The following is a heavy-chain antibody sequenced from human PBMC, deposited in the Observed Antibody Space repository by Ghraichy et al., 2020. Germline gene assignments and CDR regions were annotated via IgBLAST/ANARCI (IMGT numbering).Heavy chain of an antibody. CDR3: AKDGDSSGYSHEGSDY. V-gene: IGHV3-23*01. Sequence: GGSLRLSCAASGFTFSSYAMSWVRQAPGKGLEWVSAISGSGGSTYYADSVKGRFTISRDNSKNTLYLQMNSLRAEDTAVYYCAKDGDSSGYSHEGSDYWGQGTLVTVSS. CDR2: ISGSGGST. D-gene: IGHD3-22*01. CDR1: GFTFSSYA. J-gene: IGHJ4*02.